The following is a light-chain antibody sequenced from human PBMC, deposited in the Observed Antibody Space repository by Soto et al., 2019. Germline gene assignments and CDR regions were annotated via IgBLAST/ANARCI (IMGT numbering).Light chain of an antibody. CDR3: SSFTSSSTYV. J-gene: IGLJ1*01. V-gene: IGLV2-14*01. Sequence: QSALTQPASVSGSPGQSITISCTGTSSDVGGYNYVSWYQLHPGKAPKLMIYEVSNRPSGVSYRFSGSKSGNTASLTISGLQAEDEADYYCSSFTSSSTYVFGNGTKLTVL. CDR1: SSDVGGYNY. CDR2: EVS.